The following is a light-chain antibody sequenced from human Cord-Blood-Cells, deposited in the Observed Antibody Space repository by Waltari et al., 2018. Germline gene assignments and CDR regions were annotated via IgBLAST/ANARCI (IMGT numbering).Light chain of an antibody. CDR2: RNK. CDR1: RPNIGSHS. J-gene: IGLJ3*02. V-gene: IGLV1-47*01. Sequence: QSVLTQPPSASGTPGQRVTISCSGTRPNIGSHSVTRYQQLPGTAPNLLNYRNKQRPSGVPDRFSGSKSGTSASLAISGLRSEDEADYYCAAWDDSLSGPNWVFGGGTKLTVL. CDR3: AAWDDSLSGPNWV.